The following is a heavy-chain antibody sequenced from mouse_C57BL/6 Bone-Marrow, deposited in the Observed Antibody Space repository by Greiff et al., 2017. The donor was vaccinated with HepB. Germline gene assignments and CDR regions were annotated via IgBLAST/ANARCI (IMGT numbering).Heavy chain of an antibody. J-gene: IGHJ3*01. V-gene: IGHV5-6*02. CDR1: GFTFSSYG. D-gene: IGHD3-2*02. Sequence: EVMLVESGGDLVKPGGSLKLSCAASGFTFSSYGMSWVRQTPDKRLEWVATISSGGSYTYYPDSVKGRFTISRDNAKNTLYLQMSSLKSEDTAMYYCARRTAQAIAYWGQGTLVTVSA. CDR2: ISSGGSYT. CDR3: ARRTAQAIAY.